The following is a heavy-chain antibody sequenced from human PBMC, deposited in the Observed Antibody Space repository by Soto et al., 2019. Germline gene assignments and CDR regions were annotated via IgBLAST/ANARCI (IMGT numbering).Heavy chain of an antibody. Sequence: XSAKASYEATGYAIASYARCSVRHSPGQGLEWMGWISADKGNTNYAQKRQGRVTTTTDTSTSTAYMEPRSLRSDDTAVYYCARETVTGAEETLLDPWGQGTLVTVSP. D-gene: IGHD4-4*01. CDR1: GYAIASYA. CDR3: ARETVTGAEETLLDP. CDR2: ISADKGNT. J-gene: IGHJ5*02. V-gene: IGHV1-18*01.